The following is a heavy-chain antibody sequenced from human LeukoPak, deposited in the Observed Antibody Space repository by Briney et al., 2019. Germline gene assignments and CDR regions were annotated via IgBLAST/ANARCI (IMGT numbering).Heavy chain of an antibody. J-gene: IGHJ5*02. CDR3: ARRGGAATQYGIYNWFDP. CDR2: IYHSGST. V-gene: IGHV4-38-2*02. D-gene: IGHD2-15*01. Sequence: PSETLSLTCTVSGYSISSGFYWGWIRQPPGKGLECIGSIYHSGSTYYNPSLESRVTISVDTSKNQFSLNLSSVTAADTAVYYCARRGGAATQYGIYNWFDPWGQGTLVTVSS. CDR1: GYSISSGFY.